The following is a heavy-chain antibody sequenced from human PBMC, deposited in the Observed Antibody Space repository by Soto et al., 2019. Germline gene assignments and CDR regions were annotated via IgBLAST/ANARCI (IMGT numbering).Heavy chain of an antibody. CDR1: GFTFSSYD. V-gene: IGHV3-13*01. CDR2: IGTAGDT. D-gene: IGHD2-15*01. Sequence: PGGSLRLSCAASGFTFSSYDMHWVRQATGKGLEWVSAIGTAGDTYYPDSVKGRFTISRDNAKNSLYLQMNSLRAEDTAVYYCAALIADDAFDIWGQGTMVTVSS. J-gene: IGHJ3*02. CDR3: AALIADDAFDI.